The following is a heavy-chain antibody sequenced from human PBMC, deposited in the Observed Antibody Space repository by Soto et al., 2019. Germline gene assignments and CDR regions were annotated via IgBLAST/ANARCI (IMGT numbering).Heavy chain of an antibody. CDR3: ASSYCGGDCYSVYYYYGMDV. D-gene: IGHD2-21*02. Sequence: QVQLVQSGAEVKKPGASVKVSCKASGYTFTSYGISWVRQAPGQGLEWMGWISAYNGNTNYAQKLQGRVTMTTDTSTSTAYMELRSLRSDDPAVYYCASSYCGGDCYSVYYYYGMDVWGQGTTVTVSS. CDR2: ISAYNGNT. V-gene: IGHV1-18*01. J-gene: IGHJ6*02. CDR1: GYTFTSYG.